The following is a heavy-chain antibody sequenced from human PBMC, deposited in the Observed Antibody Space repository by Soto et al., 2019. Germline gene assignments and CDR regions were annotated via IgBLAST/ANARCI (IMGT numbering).Heavy chain of an antibody. CDR1: GGSISTGVHS. CDR3: ARGWASNWFDP. Sequence: QLRLQESGSRLLKTSQTLSLTCSVSGGSISTGVHSWTWMRQPPGKGLEWIGCVYYSGRTYYTSSLKSRVTISIDSSKNQFSLELKSVTAADTAMYYCARGWASNWFDPWGQGTLVTVSS. J-gene: IGHJ5*01. V-gene: IGHV4-30-2*01. D-gene: IGHD1-26*01. CDR2: VYYSGRT.